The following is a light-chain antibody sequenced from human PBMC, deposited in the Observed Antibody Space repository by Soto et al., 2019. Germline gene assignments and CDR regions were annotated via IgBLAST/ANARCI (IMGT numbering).Light chain of an antibody. V-gene: IGLV1-40*01. CDR3: QSYDSSLRGRV. J-gene: IGLJ3*02. Sequence: QSVLTQPPSVSGAPGQRVTISCTGSSSNIGAGYDVHWYQQLPGTAPKLLIYGNSNRPSGVPDRFSGSKSGTSASLAITGLQAEDEADYYCQSYDSSLRGRVFRGGTQLPVL. CDR2: GNS. CDR1: SSNIGAGYD.